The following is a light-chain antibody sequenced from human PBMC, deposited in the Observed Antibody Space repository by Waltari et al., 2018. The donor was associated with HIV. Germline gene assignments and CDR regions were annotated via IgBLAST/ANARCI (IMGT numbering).Light chain of an antibody. CDR2: KND. CDR1: STNIDFNY. V-gene: IGLV1-47*01. Sequence: QSMLTQPPSASGTPGQRVTITCAGSSTNIDFNYAYWYQQVPGTSPKLHIYKNDQWPTGVPDRFSASKAGTSASLGISGLRSEDEADYYCAAWDDRLSGRVFGTGTRVTVL. J-gene: IGLJ1*01. CDR3: AAWDDRLSGRV.